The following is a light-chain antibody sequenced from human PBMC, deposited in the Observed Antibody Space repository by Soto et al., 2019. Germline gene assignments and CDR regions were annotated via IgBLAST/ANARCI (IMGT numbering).Light chain of an antibody. CDR2: EVS. Sequence: AVLSEPRTARVYLGQAVAISRNGTSSDDGGYNYVSWYQQHPGKAPKLMIYEVSMRPSWVPDRFSGSKSGNTASLTVSGLQAEDEPDYYCSSYPGINNDVFGPGPKATGL. V-gene: IGLV2-8*01. CDR1: SSDDGGYNY. J-gene: IGLJ1*01. CDR3: SSYPGINNDV.